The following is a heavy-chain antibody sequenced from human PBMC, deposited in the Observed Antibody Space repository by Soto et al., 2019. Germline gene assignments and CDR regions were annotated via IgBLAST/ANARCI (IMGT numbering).Heavy chain of an antibody. CDR2: IIGPAYTT. J-gene: IGHJ4*02. Sequence: AGSLRLSCAASGITFSSYTMSWVRQAPGGGLEWVSAIIGPAYTTYYADSVKGRFTISRDNSKNTLYLQMNSLRAEDTAVYYCVKNSEGTIRVVYDYWGQGSLVTVSS. CDR3: VKNSEGTIRVVYDY. D-gene: IGHD2-15*01. V-gene: IGHV3-23*01. CDR1: GITFSSYT.